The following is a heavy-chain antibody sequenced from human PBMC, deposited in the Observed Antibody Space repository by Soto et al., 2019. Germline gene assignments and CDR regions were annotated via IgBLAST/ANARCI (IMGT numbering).Heavy chain of an antibody. J-gene: IGHJ5*02. CDR1: GGSFSGYY. CDR3: GRVPCP. CDR2: INHSGST. V-gene: IGHV4-34*01. Sequence: SETLSLTCGVLGGSFSGYYWTWIRQPPGTGLEWIGEINHSGSTNYNPSLKSRVTISVDRSKNQFSLKLSSVTAADKAVYYCGRVPCPCGQGTLGTGSS.